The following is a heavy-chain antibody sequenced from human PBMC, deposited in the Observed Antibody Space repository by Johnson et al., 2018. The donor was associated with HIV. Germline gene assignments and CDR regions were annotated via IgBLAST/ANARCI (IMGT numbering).Heavy chain of an antibody. D-gene: IGHD4-17*01. CDR3: ARARMTTVTNDAFDI. J-gene: IGHJ3*02. CDR1: GFTFSSYA. V-gene: IGHV3-33*08. CDR2: IWYDGTNN. Sequence: QVQLVESGGGVVQSGGSLRLSCAASGFTFSSYAMSWVRQAPGKGLEWVAVIWYDGTNNYYADSVKGRFTISRDNYKNTLYLQMNSMRAEDTAVYYCARARMTTVTNDAFDIWGQGTMVTVSS.